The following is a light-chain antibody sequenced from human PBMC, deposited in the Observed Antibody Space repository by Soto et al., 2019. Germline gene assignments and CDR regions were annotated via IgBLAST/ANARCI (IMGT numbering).Light chain of an antibody. CDR1: SSNIGSHY. CDR2: RTD. V-gene: IGLV1-47*01. J-gene: IGLJ3*02. CDR3: ASWDDSLVGWV. Sequence: QSVLTQPPSASGTPGQRVTLSCSGSSSNIGSHYVFWYQQLTGTAPKLLIYRTDQRPSGVPDRFSGSKSGASASLAISGLRSEDEADYYCASWDDSLVGWVFGGGTKVTVL.